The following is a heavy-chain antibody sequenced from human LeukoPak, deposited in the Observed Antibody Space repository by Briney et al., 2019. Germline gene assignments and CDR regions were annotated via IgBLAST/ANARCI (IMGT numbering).Heavy chain of an antibody. J-gene: IGHJ3*02. CDR3: AKSPEEKVADAFDI. CDR2: ITWNGKMT. V-gene: IGHV3-20*04. Sequence: PGGSLRLSCAASGFSFDDYGMSWVRQVPGKGLEWVCGITWNGKMTGYAEAVKGRFTISRDNSKNTLYLQMNSLRAEDTAVYYCAKSPEEKVADAFDIWGQGTMVTVPS. D-gene: IGHD2-15*01. CDR1: GFSFDDYG.